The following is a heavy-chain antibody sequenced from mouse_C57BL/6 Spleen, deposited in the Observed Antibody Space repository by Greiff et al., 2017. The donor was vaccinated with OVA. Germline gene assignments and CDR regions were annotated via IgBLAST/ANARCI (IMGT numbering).Heavy chain of an antibody. Sequence: ESGPGLVKPSQSLSLTCSVTGYSITSGYYWNWIRQFPGNKLEWMGYISYDGSNNYNPSLKNRISITRDTSKNQFFLKLNSVTTEDTATYYCAREAAQIDYWGQGTTLTVSS. V-gene: IGHV3-6*01. CDR2: ISYDGSN. CDR1: GYSITSGYY. J-gene: IGHJ2*01. CDR3: AREAAQIDY. D-gene: IGHD3-2*02.